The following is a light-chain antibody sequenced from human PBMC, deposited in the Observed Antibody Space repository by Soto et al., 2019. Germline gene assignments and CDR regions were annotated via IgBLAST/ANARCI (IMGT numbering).Light chain of an antibody. V-gene: IGKV1-39*01. Sequence: DIQMTQSPSSLSASVGDRVIITCRASQSISNYLNWYQQKPGEAPTLLIHSASTLRPGVPSRFSGSGSGTYFTLTITTLQPEDVAPYYCQQSYNSPPYSFGQGTKLQ. J-gene: IGKJ2*03. CDR3: QQSYNSPPYS. CDR2: SAS. CDR1: QSISNY.